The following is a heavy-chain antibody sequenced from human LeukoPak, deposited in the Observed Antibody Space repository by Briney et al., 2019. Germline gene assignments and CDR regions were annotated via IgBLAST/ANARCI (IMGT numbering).Heavy chain of an antibody. CDR3: ARDVSLFLHSGSYYAYYYYYMDV. D-gene: IGHD1-26*01. CDR1: GGFISSSSYY. J-gene: IGHJ6*03. CDR2: IYYSGST. V-gene: IGHV4-39*07. Sequence: SETLSLTCTVSGGFISSSSYYWGWIRQPPGKGLEWIGSIYYSGSTYHNPSLKSRVTISADTSKNQFSLKLSSVTAADTAVYYCARDVSLFLHSGSYYAYYYYYMDVWGKGTTVTVSS.